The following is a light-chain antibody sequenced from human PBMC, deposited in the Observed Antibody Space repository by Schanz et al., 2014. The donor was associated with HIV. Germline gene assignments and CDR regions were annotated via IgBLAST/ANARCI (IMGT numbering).Light chain of an antibody. V-gene: IGLV1-40*01. CDR3: AAWDDSLSGVV. CDR2: GNT. Sequence: SVLTQPPSVSGAPGQRVTISCTGSSSNIEADYDIHWYQHLPGAAPKLLIHGNTNRPSGVPARFSASKSGTSASLVITGLQAEDEGDYYCAAWDDSLSGVVFGGGTKVTVL. CDR1: SSNIEADYD. J-gene: IGLJ2*01.